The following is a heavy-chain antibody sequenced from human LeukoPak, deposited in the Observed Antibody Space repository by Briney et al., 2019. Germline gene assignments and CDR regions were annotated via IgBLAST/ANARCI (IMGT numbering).Heavy chain of an antibody. D-gene: IGHD1-26*01. Sequence: ASVKVSCKASGYTFTNYAITWVRQAPGQGLEWMGGIIPIFGTAIYAQKFQGRVTITTDESTSTAYMELSSLRSVDTAVYYCARAGIVGATYFDYWGQGTLVTVSS. CDR2: IIPIFGTA. CDR1: GYTFTNYA. V-gene: IGHV1-69*05. J-gene: IGHJ4*02. CDR3: ARAGIVGATYFDY.